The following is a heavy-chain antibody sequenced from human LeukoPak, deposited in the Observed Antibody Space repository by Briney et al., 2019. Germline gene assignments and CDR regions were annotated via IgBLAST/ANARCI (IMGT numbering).Heavy chain of an antibody. V-gene: IGHV3-9*03. CDR3: SKGTMATIIPSSLDY. CDR1: GFTFDDYA. D-gene: IGHD5-24*01. J-gene: IGHJ4*02. CDR2: MSWYSGSI. Sequence: SLRLSCAPSGFTFDDYAMHWVGQAAGKGLEGVSGMSWYSGSIGYADSVKGRFTISRANAKNSLYLQMNSLDPSDMACYSFSKGTMATIIPSSLDYWGGGSLATVSS.